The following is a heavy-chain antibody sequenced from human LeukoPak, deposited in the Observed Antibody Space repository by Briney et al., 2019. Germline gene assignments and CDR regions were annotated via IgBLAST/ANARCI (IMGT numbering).Heavy chain of an antibody. V-gene: IGHV4-59*01. J-gene: IGHJ1*01. CDR3: GRVRTGNTGSPEYFED. D-gene: IGHD5-12*01. Sequence: SVTLSLTCTVSGGSISSYYWSWIRQPPGKGLEWIGYLFYSGNTNSNPSLKSRVTISADTSKNQFSLRLNSVTAAGTAVYFCGRVRTGNTGSPEYFEDWGQGTLVTVSS. CDR1: GGSISSYY. CDR2: LFYSGNT.